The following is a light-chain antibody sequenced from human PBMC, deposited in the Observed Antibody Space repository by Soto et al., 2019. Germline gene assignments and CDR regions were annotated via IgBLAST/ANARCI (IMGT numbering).Light chain of an antibody. CDR1: QSVSSN. CDR3: QQYNNWPPT. CDR2: AAS. V-gene: IGKV3D-15*01. Sequence: EVEMTQSPATLSVSPGERATFSCRARQSVSSNLAWYQQKPGQAPRLLIYAASTRATGIPARFRGSGSGTEFTLTISSLQSEDFAVYHCQQYNNWPPTFGQGTKVEIK. J-gene: IGKJ1*01.